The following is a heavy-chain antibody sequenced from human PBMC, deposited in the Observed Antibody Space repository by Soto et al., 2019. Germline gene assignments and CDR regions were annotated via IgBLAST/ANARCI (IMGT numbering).Heavy chain of an antibody. D-gene: IGHD3-10*01. V-gene: IGHV3-53*01. CDR3: ARALPAAYGGYYYGMDV. Sequence: GGSLRLSCAASGFTVSSNYMSWVRQAPGKGLEWVSVIYSGGSTYYADSVKGRFTISRDNSKNTLYLQMNSLRAEDTAVYYCARALPAAYGGYYYGMDVWGQGTTVTVS. CDR2: IYSGGST. J-gene: IGHJ6*02. CDR1: GFTVSSNY.